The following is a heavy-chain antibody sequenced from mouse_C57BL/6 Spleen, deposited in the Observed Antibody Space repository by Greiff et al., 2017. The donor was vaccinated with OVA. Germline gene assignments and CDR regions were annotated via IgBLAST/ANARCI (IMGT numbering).Heavy chain of an antibody. D-gene: IGHD2-14*01. CDR2: INPFNGGT. CDR3: ARSGSTTGRGAMDY. CDR1: GYTFTDYY. Sequence: EVQLQQSGPVLVKPGASVKMSCKASGYTFTDYYMNWVKQSHGKCLEWIGVINPFNGGTSYNQKFQGKATLTVDKSSSTAYRELNSLTAEDSAVEYGARSGSTTGRGAMDYWGQGTSVTVSS. J-gene: IGHJ4*01. V-gene: IGHV1-19*01.